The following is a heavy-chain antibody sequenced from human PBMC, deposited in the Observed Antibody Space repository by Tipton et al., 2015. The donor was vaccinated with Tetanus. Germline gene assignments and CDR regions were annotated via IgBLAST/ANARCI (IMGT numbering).Heavy chain of an antibody. CDR2: IYYSGST. CDR3: AGVLRGTVNYFDY. D-gene: IGHD4-17*01. J-gene: IGHJ4*02. Sequence: LRLSCTVSGGSISSNYWSWIRQPPGKGLEWIGNIYYSGSTNYNPSLKSRVTISVDTSKKQFSLKLSSVTAADTAVYYRAGVLRGTVNYFDYWGQGTLVTVSS. V-gene: IGHV4-59*01. CDR1: GGSISSNY.